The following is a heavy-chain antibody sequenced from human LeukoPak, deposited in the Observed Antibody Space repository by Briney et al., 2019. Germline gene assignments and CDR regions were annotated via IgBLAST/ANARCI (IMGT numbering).Heavy chain of an antibody. CDR1: GGSFSGYY. V-gene: IGHV4-34*01. CDR3: ALNWVKAPDWYFDL. D-gene: IGHD7-27*01. J-gene: IGHJ2*01. CDR2: INHSGST. Sequence: SETLSLTCAVYGGSFSGYYWSWIRQPPGKGLEWIGEINHSGSTNYNPSLKSRVTISVDTSKNQFSLKLSSVTAADTAVYYCALNWVKAPDWYFDLWGRGTLVTVSS.